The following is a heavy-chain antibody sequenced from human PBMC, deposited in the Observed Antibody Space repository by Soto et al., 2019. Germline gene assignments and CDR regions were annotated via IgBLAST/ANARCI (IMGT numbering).Heavy chain of an antibody. J-gene: IGHJ2*01. Sequence: EVQLLESGGGLARPGGSLRLSCVASGCTFSDYAMTWVGQAPGKGLEWVATISATGGNIEYTDSLKGRFTISRDNSKNTLYLQLNGLTSDDTAVHYCAKVAGGLGYFDLWGRGTLVTVSS. CDR1: GCTFSDYA. CDR3: AKVAGGLGYFDL. D-gene: IGHD3-16*01. CDR2: ISATGGNI. V-gene: IGHV3-23*01.